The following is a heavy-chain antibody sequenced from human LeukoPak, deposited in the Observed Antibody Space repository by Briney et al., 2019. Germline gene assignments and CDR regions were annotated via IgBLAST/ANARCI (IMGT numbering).Heavy chain of an antibody. CDR2: IIPIFGTA. Sequence: SVKVSCKASGGSFSSYAICWVRQAPGQGLEWRGGIIPIFGTANYAQKFQGRVTITADESTSTAYMELSSLRSEDTAVYYCAIPYGDYEYYFDYWGQGTLVTVSS. V-gene: IGHV1-69*13. CDR3: AIPYGDYEYYFDY. CDR1: GGSFSSYA. D-gene: IGHD4-17*01. J-gene: IGHJ4*02.